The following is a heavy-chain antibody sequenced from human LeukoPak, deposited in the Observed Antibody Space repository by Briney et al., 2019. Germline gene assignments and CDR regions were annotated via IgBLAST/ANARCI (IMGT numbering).Heavy chain of an antibody. J-gene: IGHJ6*02. CDR3: AKGLLPTYYYYGMYV. Sequence: GGSLRLSCAASGFTFSSYAMSCVRQAPGKGLEWVSAISGSGGSTYYAGSVKGRFTISRDNSKNTLYLQMNSLRAENTAVYYCAKGLLPTYYYYGMYVWGQGTTVTVSS. CDR1: GFTFSSYA. V-gene: IGHV3-23*01. D-gene: IGHD2-15*01. CDR2: ISGSGGST.